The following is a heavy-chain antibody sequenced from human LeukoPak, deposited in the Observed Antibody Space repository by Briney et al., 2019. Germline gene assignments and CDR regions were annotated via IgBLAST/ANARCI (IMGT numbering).Heavy chain of an antibody. D-gene: IGHD1-26*01. CDR1: GGSISNYY. CDR3: ARDGAATFSDY. Sequence: SETLSLTCTVSGGSISNYYWSWTRQPAGKGLEYIGRLYASGSTDYSPSLRSQLTMSLDTSKNQFSMKLTSVTAADTAIYYCARDGAATFSDYWGQGALVTVSS. CDR2: LYASGST. J-gene: IGHJ4*02. V-gene: IGHV4-4*07.